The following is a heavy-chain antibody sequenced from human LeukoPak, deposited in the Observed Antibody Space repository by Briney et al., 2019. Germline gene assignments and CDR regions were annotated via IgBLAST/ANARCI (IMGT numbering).Heavy chain of an antibody. V-gene: IGHV3-48*01. CDR2: ISSSGSTI. Sequence: GGSLRLSCVASGFSFDDHAMHWVRQGPGKGLEWVSYISSSGSTIYYADSVKGRFTISRDNSKNTLYLHINSLRAEDTAVYYCVKDNPLDYWGQGTLVIVSS. CDR1: GFSFDDHA. J-gene: IGHJ4*02. D-gene: IGHD1-14*01. CDR3: VKDNPLDY.